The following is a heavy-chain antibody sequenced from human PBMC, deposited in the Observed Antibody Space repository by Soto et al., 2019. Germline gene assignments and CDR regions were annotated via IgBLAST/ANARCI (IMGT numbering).Heavy chain of an antibody. CDR1: GLSLSSGGNYY. CDR3: ARGRFFDF. J-gene: IGHJ5*01. Sequence: TSETLSLTCTVSGLSLSSGGNYYWGWIRQPPGKGLEWIGDIYYTGSTYYSPSLQSRVSMSIDTSKNQFSLKLTSVTAADTAVYYCARGRFFDFWGQGTLVTVSS. D-gene: IGHD3-3*01. CDR2: IYYTGST. V-gene: IGHV4-30-4*01.